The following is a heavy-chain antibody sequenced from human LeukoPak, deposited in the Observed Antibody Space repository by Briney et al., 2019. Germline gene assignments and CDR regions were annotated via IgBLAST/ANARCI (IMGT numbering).Heavy chain of an antibody. J-gene: IGHJ6*03. Sequence: PGGSLRLSCTASGFTFGDYGMSWFRQAPGKGLEWVGFIRSKAYGGTTEYAASVKGRFTISRDDSKSIAYLQMNSLKPEDTAVYYCTRPTGEHYYYYMDVWGKGTTVTVSS. CDR3: TRPTGEHYYYYMDV. V-gene: IGHV3-49*03. D-gene: IGHD1-26*01. CDR2: IRSKAYGGTT. CDR1: GFTFGDYG.